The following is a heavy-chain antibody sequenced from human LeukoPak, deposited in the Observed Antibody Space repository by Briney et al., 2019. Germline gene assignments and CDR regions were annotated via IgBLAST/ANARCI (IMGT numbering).Heavy chain of an antibody. CDR3: ARQGYDSSLYYFDY. CDR1: GYSFTTYW. D-gene: IGHD3-22*01. J-gene: IGHJ4*02. Sequence: GESLKISCKGSGYSFTTYWIGWVRQMPGKGLEWMGIIYPGDSGTRCSPSFQGQVTISADKSISTAYLQWSSLKASDTAMYYCARQGYDSSLYYFDYWGQGTLVTVSS. V-gene: IGHV5-51*01. CDR2: IYPGDSGT.